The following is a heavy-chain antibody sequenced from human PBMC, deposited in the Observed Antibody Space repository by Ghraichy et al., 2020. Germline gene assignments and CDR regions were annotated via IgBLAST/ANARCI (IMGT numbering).Heavy chain of an antibody. J-gene: IGHJ4*02. V-gene: IGHV3-30*03. CDR1: GFSFSDFG. CDR3: ARARKWDLDN. D-gene: IGHD1-26*01. Sequence: GGSLRLSCAASGFSFSDFGMDWLRQAPGKGLEWVASISDDGTNEFYADSVKGRFTISRDNSDNSVLLQMNSLRADDTAMYYCARARKWDLDNCGQGTLVTVSS. CDR2: ISDDGTNE.